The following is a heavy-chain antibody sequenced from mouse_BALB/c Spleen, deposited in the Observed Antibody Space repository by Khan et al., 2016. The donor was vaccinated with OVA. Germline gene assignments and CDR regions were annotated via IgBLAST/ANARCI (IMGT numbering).Heavy chain of an antibody. J-gene: IGHJ2*01. V-gene: IGHV2-9*02. CDR1: GFSLTSYG. CDR3: ARNREPDYFDY. Sequence: VELKESGPGLVAPSQSLSITCTVSGFSLTSYGVHWIRQPPGKGLEWLGVIWAGGSTNYNSALMSRLSISKDNSKSQVFLKMISLQTDDTAMYFCARNREPDYFDYWGQGTTLTVSS. CDR2: IWAGGST.